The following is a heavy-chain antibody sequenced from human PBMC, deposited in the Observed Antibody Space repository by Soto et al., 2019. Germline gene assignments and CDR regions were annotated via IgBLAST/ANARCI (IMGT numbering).Heavy chain of an antibody. V-gene: IGHV3-30*18. CDR1: GFTFRSYG. CDR2: ISFDGSER. Sequence: PGGSLRLSCAASGFTFRSYGMHWVRQAPGRGLEWVAVISFDGSERYYSYSVRGRFTISRDNSENTLYLQVNTLRPEDTAVYYCAKSQLITMVRGVIIPIDYWGPGTLVTVSS. CDR3: AKSQLITMVRGVIIPIDY. D-gene: IGHD3-10*01. J-gene: IGHJ4*02.